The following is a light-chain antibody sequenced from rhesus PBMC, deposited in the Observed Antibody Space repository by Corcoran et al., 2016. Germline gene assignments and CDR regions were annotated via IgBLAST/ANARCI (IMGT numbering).Light chain of an antibody. Sequence: DIQMTQSPSSLSASVGDTVTITCRASQGSSSYLNWFQQKPGKAPQLLIYAASGLESGVPSRCSGSGSGTEFTLTISSLHPEDCAAYYCLQHNSYPYSFGQVTKVEIK. CDR1: QGSSSY. V-gene: IGKV1-28*01. J-gene: IGKJ2*01. CDR2: AAS. CDR3: LQHNSYPYS.